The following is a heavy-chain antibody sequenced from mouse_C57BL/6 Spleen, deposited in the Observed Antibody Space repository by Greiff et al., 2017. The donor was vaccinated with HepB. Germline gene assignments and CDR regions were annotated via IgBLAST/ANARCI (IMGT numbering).Heavy chain of an antibody. D-gene: IGHD2-13*01. Sequence: EVKLVESGEGLVKPGGSLKLSCAASGFTFRSYAMSWVRQTPEKRLEWVAYISSGGDYTYYADTVKGRFTISRDNARNTLYLQMSSLKSEDTAMYCCTREGDYYYAMDYWGQGTSVTVSS. CDR2: ISSGGDYT. CDR3: TREGDYYYAMDY. J-gene: IGHJ4*01. V-gene: IGHV5-9-1*02. CDR1: GFTFRSYA.